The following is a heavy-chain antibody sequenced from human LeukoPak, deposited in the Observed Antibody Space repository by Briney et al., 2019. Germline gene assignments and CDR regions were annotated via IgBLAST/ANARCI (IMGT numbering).Heavy chain of an antibody. D-gene: IGHD6-6*01. V-gene: IGHV3-23*01. CDR1: GFTFSSYA. J-gene: IGHJ4*02. CDR2: ISGSGGST. Sequence: GGSLRLSCAASGFTFSSYAMSWVRQAPGKGPEWVSAISGSGGSTYYADSVKGRFTISRDNSKNTLYLQMNSLRAEDTAVYYCATGVDPLSQLLNYFDYWGQGTLVTVSS. CDR3: ATGVDPLSQLLNYFDY.